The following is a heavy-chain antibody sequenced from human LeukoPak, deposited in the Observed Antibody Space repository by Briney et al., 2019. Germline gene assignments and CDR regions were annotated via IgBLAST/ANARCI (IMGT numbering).Heavy chain of an antibody. Sequence: SETLSLTCTVSGGSISSYYWSWIRQPAGKGLEWIGRIYTSGSTNYNPSLKSRVTMSVDTSKNQFSLKLSSVTAADTAVYYCARYSSSSHSYYYGMDVWGQGTTVTVS. J-gene: IGHJ6*02. D-gene: IGHD6-6*01. V-gene: IGHV4-4*07. CDR3: ARYSSSSHSYYYGMDV. CDR1: GGSISSYY. CDR2: IYTSGST.